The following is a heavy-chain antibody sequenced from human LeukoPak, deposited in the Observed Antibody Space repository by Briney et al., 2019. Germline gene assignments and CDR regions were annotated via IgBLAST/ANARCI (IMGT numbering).Heavy chain of an antibody. CDR3: AKGGHVDY. V-gene: IGHV3-7*01. CDR1: GVSFSTYW. J-gene: IGHJ4*02. Sequence: GGSLRLSCAASGVSFSTYWMTSVRQAPGKGLEWVANIKADGRETYYVDSVKGRFTISRDNAQNSLYLQLNSLRVEDTAVYYCAKGGHVDYCGQGSLVTVSS. CDR2: IKADGRET.